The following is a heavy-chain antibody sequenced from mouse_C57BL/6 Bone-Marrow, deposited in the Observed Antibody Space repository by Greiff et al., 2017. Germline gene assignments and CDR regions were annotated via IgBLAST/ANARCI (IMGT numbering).Heavy chain of an antibody. Sequence: VQLKQSGAELVKPGASVKLSCTASGFNIKDYYMHWVKQRTEQGLEWIGRIDPEDGETKYAPKFKGKATITADTSSNTAYLQLSSLTSEDTAVYYCARGYWVFSWFAYWGQGTLVTVSA. CDR1: GFNIKDYY. J-gene: IGHJ3*01. CDR3: ARGYWVFSWFAY. CDR2: IDPEDGET. D-gene: IGHD4-1*01. V-gene: IGHV14-2*01.